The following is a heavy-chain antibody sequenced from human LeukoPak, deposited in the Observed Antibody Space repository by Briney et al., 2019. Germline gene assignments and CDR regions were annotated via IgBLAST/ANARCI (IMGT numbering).Heavy chain of an antibody. J-gene: IGHJ6*03. CDR1: GYSISSGYY. CDR3: ARAGGSSSPYYYYYMDV. V-gene: IGHV4-38-2*01. Sequence: SETLSLTCAVAGYSISSGYYWAWIRQPRGRGLEWIANIYHTGNTYYNPSLNSRVTMSVDTSKNQFSLRLSSVTAADTAVYYCARAGGSSSPYYYYYMDVWGKGTTVTVSS. CDR2: IYHTGNT. D-gene: IGHD6-6*01.